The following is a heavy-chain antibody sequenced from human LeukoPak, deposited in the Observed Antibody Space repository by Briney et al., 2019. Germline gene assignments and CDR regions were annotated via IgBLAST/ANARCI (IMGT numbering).Heavy chain of an antibody. CDR2: IFGNSGQT. J-gene: IGHJ4*02. V-gene: IGHV3-23*01. CDR1: GFTFGTYT. Sequence: GGSLRLSCAASGFTFGTYTMNWVRQAPGKGLEWVSGIFGNSGQTFYADSVKGRFTISRDNSNNMLFLHMDSLRAEDTALYYCAKDIKPDGLWDADYWGQGTLVTVSS. D-gene: IGHD3-3*01. CDR3: AKDIKPDGLWDADY.